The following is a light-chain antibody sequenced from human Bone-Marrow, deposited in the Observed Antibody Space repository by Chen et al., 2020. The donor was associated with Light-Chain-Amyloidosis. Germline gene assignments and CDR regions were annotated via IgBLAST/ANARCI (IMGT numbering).Light chain of an antibody. V-gene: IGLV3-25*03. CDR3: QSADSSGTYEVI. Sequence: ARLTCSGDDLPTKYAYWYQQKPGQAPVLVIHRDTERPSGISERFSGSSSGTTATLTISGVQAEDEADYHCQSADSSGTYEVIFGGGTKLTVL. CDR1: DLPTKY. J-gene: IGLJ2*01. CDR2: RDT.